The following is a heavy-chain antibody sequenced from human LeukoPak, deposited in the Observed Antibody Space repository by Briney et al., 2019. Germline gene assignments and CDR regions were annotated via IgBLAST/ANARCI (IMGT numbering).Heavy chain of an antibody. CDR2: IYTSGST. CDR1: GGSISSGGYY. D-gene: IGHD3-3*01. V-gene: IGHV4-61*02. Sequence: SQTLSLTCTVSGGSISSGGYYWSWIRQHPGKGLEWIGRIYTSGSTNYNPSLKSRVTMSVDTSKNQFSLKLSSVTAADTAVYYCARDSVVDYDFWSGSEPHSNYFDYWGQGTLVTVSS. J-gene: IGHJ4*02. CDR3: ARDSVVDYDFWSGSEPHSNYFDY.